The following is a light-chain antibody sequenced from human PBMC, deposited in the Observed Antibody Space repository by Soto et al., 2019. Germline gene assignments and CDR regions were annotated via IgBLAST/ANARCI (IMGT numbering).Light chain of an antibody. Sequence: DIQMTQSPSTLSASVGDRVTITCRASQSISSWLAWYQQKPGKAPKLLIYKASSLESGVPSRFSGSGSGTEFTLTISSLQPDDFATYYCQQYNSFPPTFGGGTKVDIK. J-gene: IGKJ4*01. V-gene: IGKV1-5*03. CDR1: QSISSW. CDR2: KAS. CDR3: QQYNSFPPT.